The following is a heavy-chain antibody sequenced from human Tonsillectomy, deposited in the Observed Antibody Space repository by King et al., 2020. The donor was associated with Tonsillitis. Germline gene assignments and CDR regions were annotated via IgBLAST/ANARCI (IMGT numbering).Heavy chain of an antibody. V-gene: IGHV4-31*03. CDR2: ISYRGNA. Sequence: QLQESGPGLVKPSQTLSLVCTVSGGSITSDHYYWSWVRQHPGKGLEWIGYISYRGNAYYNPSLKSRATISVDTSKNQFSLNLISVTTADTAVYYCAKNFIPSAAADAYYYVLDVWGQGTTVAVSS. CDR1: GGSITSDHYY. J-gene: IGHJ6*02. D-gene: IGHD6-13*01. CDR3: AKNFIPSAAADAYYYVLDV.